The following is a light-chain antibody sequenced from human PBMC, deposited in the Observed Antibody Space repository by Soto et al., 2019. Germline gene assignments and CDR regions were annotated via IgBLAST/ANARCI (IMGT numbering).Light chain of an antibody. CDR1: QSVSSSY. CDR3: QQYASSSPGLT. V-gene: IGKV3-20*01. CDR2: GAS. J-gene: IGKJ4*01. Sequence: EIVLTQSPGTLSLSPGERATLSCRASQSVSSSYLAWYQQKPGQAPRLLIYGASSRATGIPDRFSGSGSGTDFTLTISRLESEFPAVSYTQQYASSSPGLTFGGGTNVEIK.